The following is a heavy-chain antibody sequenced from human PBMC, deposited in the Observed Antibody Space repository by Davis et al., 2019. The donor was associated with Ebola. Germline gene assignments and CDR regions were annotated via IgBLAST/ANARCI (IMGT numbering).Heavy chain of an antibody. V-gene: IGHV1-69*13. Sequence: SVKVSCKASGGTFSSHAISWVRQAPGQGLEWMGGIIPIFGTANYAQKFQGRVTITADESTSTAYMELSSLRSEDTAVYYCARETLENNWVLFDYWGQGTLVTVSS. J-gene: IGHJ4*02. D-gene: IGHD1-20*01. CDR2: IIPIFGTA. CDR1: GGTFSSHA. CDR3: ARETLENNWVLFDY.